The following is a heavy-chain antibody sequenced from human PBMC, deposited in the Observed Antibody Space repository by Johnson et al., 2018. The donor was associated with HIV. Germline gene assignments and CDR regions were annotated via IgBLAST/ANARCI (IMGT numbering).Heavy chain of an antibody. V-gene: IGHV3-11*04. J-gene: IGHJ3*02. CDR2: ISSSGGTI. CDR3: AKPPSMGADAFDI. Sequence: QVQLVESGGGLVKPGGSLRLSCAASRFTFSDYYMSWIRQTPGKGLEWVSYISSSGGTIYYADSVKGRFTIPRDNSNKTVYLQMNSLGPEDTAVYYCAKPPSMGADAFDIWGQGTMVTVSS. D-gene: IGHD3-16*01. CDR1: RFTFSDYY.